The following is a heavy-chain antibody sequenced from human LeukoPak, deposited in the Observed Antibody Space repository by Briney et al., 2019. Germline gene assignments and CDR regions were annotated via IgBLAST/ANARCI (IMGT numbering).Heavy chain of an antibody. V-gene: IGHV3-48*03. CDR2: ITGGSTTK. Sequence: RGSLRLSSAPSGFTFSYYETIWVRHAPRKGLEWVSYITGGSTTKNYTGSVKGRFTISRDNAKNSLYLQMNSLRAEDTAIYYCARDGDIAVASAPYYFDYWGQGILVTVYS. CDR3: ARDGDIAVASAPYYFDY. CDR1: GFTFSYYE. J-gene: IGHJ4*02. D-gene: IGHD6-19*01.